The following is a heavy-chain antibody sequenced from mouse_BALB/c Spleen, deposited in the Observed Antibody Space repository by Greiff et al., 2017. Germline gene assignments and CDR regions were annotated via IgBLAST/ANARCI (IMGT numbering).Heavy chain of an antibody. CDR1: GYTFTSYT. V-gene: IGHV1-4*01. J-gene: IGHJ4*01. D-gene: IGHD1-1*01. Sequence: QVQLQQPGAELARPGASVKMSCKASGYTFTSYTMHWVKQRPGQGLEWIGYINPSSGYTNYNQKFKDKATLTADKSSSTAYMQLSSLTSEDSAVYYCARSITTVVHYYAMDYWGQGTSVTVSS. CDR2: INPSSGYT. CDR3: ARSITTVVHYYAMDY.